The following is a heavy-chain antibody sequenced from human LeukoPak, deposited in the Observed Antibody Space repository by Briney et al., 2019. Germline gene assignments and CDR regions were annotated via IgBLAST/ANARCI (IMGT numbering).Heavy chain of an antibody. Sequence: PGGSLRLSCAASGFTFSSYWMHWVRHAPGKGLVWVSRIASDGSTVYADSVKGRFTISRDNAKDTVYLQMNSPRVEDTAVYYCIGSGGWPGYWGQGTLVTVSS. CDR1: GFTFSSYW. CDR2: IASDGST. J-gene: IGHJ4*02. CDR3: IGSGGWPGY. V-gene: IGHV3-74*01. D-gene: IGHD1-26*01.